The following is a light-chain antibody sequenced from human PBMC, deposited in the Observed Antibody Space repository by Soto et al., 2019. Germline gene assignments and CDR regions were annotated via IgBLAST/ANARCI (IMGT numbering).Light chain of an antibody. Sequence: HSALTQPRSVSGSPGKSVTISCTETSIDVGGYNYVSWYQQQPGKSPKLMIYDVIKPPSGVPDRFSSSKSGNTASLTISGLHADYEADYYCCSYAGSYTWVFGGGTKVTVL. CDR3: CSYAGSYTWV. CDR2: DVI. V-gene: IGLV2-11*01. J-gene: IGLJ3*02. CDR1: SIDVGGYNY.